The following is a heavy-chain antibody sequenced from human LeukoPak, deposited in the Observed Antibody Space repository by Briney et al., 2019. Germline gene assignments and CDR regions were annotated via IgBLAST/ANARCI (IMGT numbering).Heavy chain of an antibody. D-gene: IGHD6-13*01. J-gene: IGHJ5*02. CDR2: IYPGDSDT. CDR3: ARGSSPTQHGHNNWFDP. V-gene: IGHV5-51*06. CDR1: GYSFTSYW. Sequence: ESLKISCKGSGYSFTSYWIGWVRHMPGKGLEWMGIIYPGDSDTRYNPSFQSQVTICADNSISTAALQWISLKASDTAMYYCARGSSPTQHGHNNWFDPWGQGTLVTVSS.